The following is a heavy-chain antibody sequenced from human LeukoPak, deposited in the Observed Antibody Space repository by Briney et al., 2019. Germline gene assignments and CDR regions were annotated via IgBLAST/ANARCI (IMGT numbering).Heavy chain of an antibody. CDR3: ARGNRLYTSSWSSLAFDI. J-gene: IGHJ3*02. V-gene: IGHV1-8*01. CDR2: TNPISGYT. D-gene: IGHD6-13*01. CDR1: GYTFTSFD. Sequence: ASVKVSCKASGYTFTSFDINWVRQATGQGLEWMGWTNPISGYTGFAQKFQGRVTMTRNTSISTAYMEVRSLKSQDTAVYYCARGNRLYTSSWSSLAFDIWGQGTMVTVSS.